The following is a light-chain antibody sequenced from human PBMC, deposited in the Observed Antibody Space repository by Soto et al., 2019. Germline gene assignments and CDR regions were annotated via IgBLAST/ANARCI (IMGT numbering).Light chain of an antibody. V-gene: IGKV1-5*01. CDR2: DAS. J-gene: IGKJ1*01. CDR3: QQYNSYSEA. Sequence: DIQMTQSPSTLSASVGDRVTITCRASQSISSWLAWYQQKPGKAPKLLIYDASSLESGVPSRFSGSGSGTEFTLTISSLQPDDFAIYYCQQYNSYSEAFGQGTKWIS. CDR1: QSISSW.